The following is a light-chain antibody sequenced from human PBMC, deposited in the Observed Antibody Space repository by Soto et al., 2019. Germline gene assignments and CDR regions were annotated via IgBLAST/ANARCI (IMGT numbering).Light chain of an antibody. J-gene: IGKJ2*01. CDR1: QSISSW. CDR2: KAS. V-gene: IGKV1-5*03. CDR3: QQYNSYPYT. Sequence: DIQMTQSPSTLSASVGDRVTITCRASQSISSWLAWYQQKPGKAPKLLIYKASSLESGVPSRFSGSGSGTEFTLTISSLQPDDFATYYCQQYNSYPYTCCLGTKLEIK.